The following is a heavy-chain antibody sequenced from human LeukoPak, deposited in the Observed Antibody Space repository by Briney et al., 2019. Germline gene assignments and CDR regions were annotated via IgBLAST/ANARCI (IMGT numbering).Heavy chain of an antibody. D-gene: IGHD3-22*01. CDR3: ARDWRDSSGKFPNDAFDI. V-gene: IGHV3-48*03. CDR2: MSSRDNTR. Sequence: GGSLRLSCAASGFTFSSFEMDWVRQAPGKGLEWISYMSSRDNTRYYADSVKGRFTISRDNAKNSLYLQMNSLRAEDTAVYYCARDWRDSSGKFPNDAFDIWGQGTMVTVSS. CDR1: GFTFSSFE. J-gene: IGHJ3*02.